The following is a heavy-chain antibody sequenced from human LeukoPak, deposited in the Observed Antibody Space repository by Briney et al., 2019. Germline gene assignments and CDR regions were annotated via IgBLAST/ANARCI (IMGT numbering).Heavy chain of an antibody. J-gene: IGHJ4*02. CDR3: AKVPTLEPFDY. V-gene: IGHV1-69*13. D-gene: IGHD1-14*01. CDR1: GGTFSSYA. CDR2: IIPIFGTA. Sequence: ASVKVSCKASGGTFSSYAISWVRQAPGQGLEWMGGIIPIFGTANYAQKFQGRVTITADESTSTAYMELSSLRAEDTAVYYCAKVPTLEPFDYWGQGTLVTVSS.